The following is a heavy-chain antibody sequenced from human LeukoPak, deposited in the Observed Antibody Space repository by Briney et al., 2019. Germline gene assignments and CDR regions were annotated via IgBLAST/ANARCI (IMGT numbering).Heavy chain of an antibody. CDR1: GFTFSSYA. Sequence: GGSLRLSCAASGFTFSSYAMSWVRQAPGKGLEWVSSISGSGITTYYADSVKGRFTISRDNSRYTLYLQTNSLRAEDTAVYYCAKDQWFDPWGQGTLVTVSS. CDR2: ISGSGITT. J-gene: IGHJ5*02. V-gene: IGHV3-23*01. CDR3: AKDQWFDP.